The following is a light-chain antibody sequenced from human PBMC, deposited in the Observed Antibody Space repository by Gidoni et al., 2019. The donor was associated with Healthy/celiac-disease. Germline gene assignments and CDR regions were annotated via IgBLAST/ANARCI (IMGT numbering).Light chain of an antibody. Sequence: DIQMTQSPSTLSASVGDRVTITCRASQSISSWFAWDQQKPGKAPKLLIYDASSVESGVPSRFSGSGSGTECTRTISSLQPDDFAKYYCQQYNSDFMYTFGQXTKLEIK. V-gene: IGKV1-5*01. J-gene: IGKJ2*01. CDR1: QSISSW. CDR2: DAS. CDR3: QQYNSDFMYT.